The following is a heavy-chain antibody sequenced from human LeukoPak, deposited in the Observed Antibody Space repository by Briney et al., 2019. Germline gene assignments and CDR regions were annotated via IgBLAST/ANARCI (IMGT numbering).Heavy chain of an antibody. V-gene: IGHV1-24*01. CDR1: GGTFSSYA. D-gene: IGHD4-17*01. CDR3: ATHYGLEGYGMDV. Sequence: ASVKVSCKASGGTFSSYAISWVRQAPGKGLEWMGGFDPEDGETIYAQKFQGRVTMTEDTSTDTAYMELSSLRSEDTAVYYCATHYGLEGYGMDVWGQGTTVTVSS. J-gene: IGHJ6*02. CDR2: FDPEDGET.